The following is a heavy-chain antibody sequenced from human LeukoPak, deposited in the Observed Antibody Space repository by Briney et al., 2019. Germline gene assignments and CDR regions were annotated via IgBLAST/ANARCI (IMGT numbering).Heavy chain of an antibody. V-gene: IGHV1-46*01. Sequence: VASVKVSCKASGYTFTSYYTHWVRQAPGQGLEWMGIINPSGGSTSYAQKFQGRVTMTRDTSTSTVYMELSSLRSEDTAVYYCARDCRGSTSCYMAAFDIWGQGTMVTVSS. D-gene: IGHD2-2*02. CDR2: INPSGGST. J-gene: IGHJ3*02. CDR1: GYTFTSYY. CDR3: ARDCRGSTSCYMAAFDI.